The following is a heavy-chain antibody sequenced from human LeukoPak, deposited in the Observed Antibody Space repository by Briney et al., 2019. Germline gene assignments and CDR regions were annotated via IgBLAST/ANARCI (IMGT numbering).Heavy chain of an antibody. CDR1: GFTFSDYA. CDR2: ISGSGGST. D-gene: IGHD3-22*01. V-gene: IGHV3-23*01. CDR3: AKRLGSSGYYHYFDY. Sequence: PGGSLRLSCAASGFTFSDYAMSWVRQAPGKGLEWVSDISGSGGSTYYADSVKGRFTISRDNSKNTLYLQMNSLRAEDTAVYYCAKRLGSSGYYHYFDYWGQGTLVTVSS. J-gene: IGHJ4*02.